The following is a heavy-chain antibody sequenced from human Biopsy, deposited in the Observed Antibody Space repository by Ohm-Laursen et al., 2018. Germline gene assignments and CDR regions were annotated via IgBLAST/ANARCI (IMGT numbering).Heavy chain of an antibody. Sequence: SETLSLTCTVSGGSSTGHYWSWIRQPPGKGLEWIGHISYTGYTSYNASLKSRVTISVDTSRNHFSLRLSSLTAADTAVYYCARGSNDFGGLYFPCWGQGTLLTVSS. CDR1: GGSSTGHY. CDR2: ISYTGYT. V-gene: IGHV4-59*11. D-gene: IGHD4-23*01. J-gene: IGHJ4*02. CDR3: ARGSNDFGGLYFPC.